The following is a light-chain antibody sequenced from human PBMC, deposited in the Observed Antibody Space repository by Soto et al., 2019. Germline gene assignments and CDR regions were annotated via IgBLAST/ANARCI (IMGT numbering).Light chain of an antibody. J-gene: IGKJ4*01. V-gene: IGKV4-1*01. CDR2: WAS. Sequence: DIVIRQPHAFLAVSLFESATINCKCSRSVLYKSNNKNHLAWYQQKPGQPPQLIIYWASTRESGVPERFSGSGSGTDFTLTISSLEAEDVAFYWCQQYFDVPFTFGGGTKVDIK. CDR3: QQYFDVPFT. CDR1: RSVLYKSNNKNH.